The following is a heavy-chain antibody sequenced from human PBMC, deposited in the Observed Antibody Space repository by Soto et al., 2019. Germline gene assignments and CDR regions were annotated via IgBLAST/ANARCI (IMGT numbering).Heavy chain of an antibody. V-gene: IGHV4-4*02. D-gene: IGHD6-19*01. Sequence: QVQLQESGPRLVKPSGTLSLTCAVSGGSINTNNWWSWVRPPPLKGLEWIGEIYPTGRSNYNPSLGTRVTISVDTSKSQFSLELTSVTAADTAVYYFARHIAVAGTRGFDYWGQGILVTVST. CDR1: GGSINTNNW. J-gene: IGHJ4*02. CDR2: IYPTGRS. CDR3: ARHIAVAGTRGFDY.